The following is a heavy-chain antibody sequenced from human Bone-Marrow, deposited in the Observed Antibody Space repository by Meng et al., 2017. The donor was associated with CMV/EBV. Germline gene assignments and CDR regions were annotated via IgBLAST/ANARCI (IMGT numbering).Heavy chain of an antibody. J-gene: IGHJ4*02. Sequence: QVQVVQSGAGVEKPGASVKVSCKASGYTFTGYYVHWVRQAPGQGLEWMGWINPNSGGTNYAQKFQGRVTMTRDTSISTAYMELSRLRSDDTAVYYCARDSISGDSSGTDYWGQGTLVTVPS. CDR2: INPNSGGT. CDR3: ARDSISGDSSGTDY. D-gene: IGHD3-22*01. CDR1: GYTFTGYY. V-gene: IGHV1-2*02.